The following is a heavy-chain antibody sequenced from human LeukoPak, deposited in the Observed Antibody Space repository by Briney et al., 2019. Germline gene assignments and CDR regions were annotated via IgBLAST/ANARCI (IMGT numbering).Heavy chain of an antibody. D-gene: IGHD1-20*01. CDR2: INGCGGST. CDR3: ARGYKWNDEAGYFDY. Sequence: GGSLRLSCAVSGFTFSSYAMSWVRQAPGKGLEWVSAINGCGGSTYYADSVKGRFTISRDNSKNTLYLQMNSLRVEDTALYYCARGYKWNDEAGYFDYWGQGTLVTVSS. CDR1: GFTFSSYA. V-gene: IGHV3-23*01. J-gene: IGHJ4*02.